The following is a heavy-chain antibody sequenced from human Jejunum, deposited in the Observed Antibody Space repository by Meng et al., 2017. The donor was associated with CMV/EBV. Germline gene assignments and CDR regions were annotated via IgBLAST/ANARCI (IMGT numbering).Heavy chain of an antibody. Sequence: LSCAASGLTFSSYSMNWVRQAPGKGLEWVSSITSSSGTIYYADSVKGRFTIFRDNAKNSLHLQMNSLRADDTAVYYCARDLQLSTWGQGTLVTVSS. J-gene: IGHJ5*02. CDR1: GLTFSSYS. CDR2: ITSSSGTI. V-gene: IGHV3-48*04. D-gene: IGHD5-18*01. CDR3: ARDLQLST.